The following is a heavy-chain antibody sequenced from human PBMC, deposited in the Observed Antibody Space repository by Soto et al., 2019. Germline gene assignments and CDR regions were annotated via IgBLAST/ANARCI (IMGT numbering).Heavy chain of an antibody. CDR2: TNYESKWSS. J-gene: IGHJ4*02. Sequence: SQTLSLTCAISGGSVSDSSVSWNWIRQSPSRGLEWLGGTNYESKWSSVYAVSVKSRITINADTSKNQFSLHLNSVTPEDTAVYYCARDGNWRLDYWGQGALVTVSS. D-gene: IGHD1-1*01. V-gene: IGHV6-1*01. CDR1: GGSVSDSSVS. CDR3: ARDGNWRLDY.